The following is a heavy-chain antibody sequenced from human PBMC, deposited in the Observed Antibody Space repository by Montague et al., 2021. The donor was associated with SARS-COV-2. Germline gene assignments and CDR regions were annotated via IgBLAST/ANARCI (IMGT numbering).Heavy chain of an antibody. CDR3: ARDGYSSGWNGLHWFDP. D-gene: IGHD6-25*01. V-gene: IGHV4-61*02. J-gene: IGHJ5*02. Sequence: TLSLPCTVSIGSISSGSYYWSWIRQPAGKGLEWIGRIYTSGSTXYNPSLKSRVTISVDTSKNQFSLKLSSVTAADTAVYYCARDGYSSGWNGLHWFDPWGQGTLVTVSS. CDR1: IGSISSGSYY. CDR2: IYTSGST.